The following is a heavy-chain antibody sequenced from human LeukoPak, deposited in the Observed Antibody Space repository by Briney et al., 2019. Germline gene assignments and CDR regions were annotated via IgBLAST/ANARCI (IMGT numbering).Heavy chain of an antibody. CDR3: ARDTTYYSDRRGYYYYPFDS. D-gene: IGHD3-22*01. Sequence: PGGSLRLSCAASGFTFSGYLMHWVRQAPGKGLVWVSRINTDGSSIGYADSVRGRFTISRDNAKNTLYLQMSSLRPEDTAVYYCARDTTYYSDRRGYYYYPFDSWGQGTLVTVSS. CDR1: GFTFSGYL. V-gene: IGHV3-74*01. J-gene: IGHJ4*02. CDR2: INTDGSSI.